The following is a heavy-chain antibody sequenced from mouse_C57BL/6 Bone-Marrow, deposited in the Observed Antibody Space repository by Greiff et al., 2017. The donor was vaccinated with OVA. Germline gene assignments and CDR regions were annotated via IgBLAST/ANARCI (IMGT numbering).Heavy chain of an antibody. V-gene: IGHV10-3*01. CDR1: GFTFNTSA. J-gene: IGHJ2*01. D-gene: IGHD3-2*02. CDR2: IRSKSSNYAT. CDR3: VRDLGSSGYGYFDY. Sequence: VQLVESGGGLVQPKGSLKLSCAASGFTFNTSAMHWVRQAPGKGLEWVARIRSKSSNYATYYADSVKDRFTISSDDSQSMLYLQMNNLTTEDTAMYYCVRDLGSSGYGYFDYWGQGTTLTVSS.